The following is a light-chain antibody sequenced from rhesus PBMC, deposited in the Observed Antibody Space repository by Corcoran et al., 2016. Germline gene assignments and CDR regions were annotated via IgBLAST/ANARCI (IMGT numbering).Light chain of an antibody. CDR1: QGISSW. CDR2: EAT. J-gene: IGKJ3*01. V-gene: IGKV1-22*01. Sequence: DIQMTQSPSSLSASVGDKVTTTCRASQGISSWSAWYKQKTGKAPKLLIYEATKLKSGDPSRFSGSGSGTDFTLTIGSLQPEDFATYYCLQYSSSPFTFGPGTKLDIK. CDR3: LQYSSSPFT.